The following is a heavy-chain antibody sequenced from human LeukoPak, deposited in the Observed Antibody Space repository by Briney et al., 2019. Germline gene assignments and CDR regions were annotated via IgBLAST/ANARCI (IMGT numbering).Heavy chain of an antibody. V-gene: IGHV3-23*01. CDR3: AKDLHYGSGSPFDY. CDR1: GFTFSNAW. CDR2: ISGSGGST. J-gene: IGHJ4*02. D-gene: IGHD3-10*01. Sequence: GGSLRLSCAASGFTFSNAWMNWVRQAPGEGLEWVSAISGSGGSTYYADSVKGRFTISRDNSKNTLYLQMNSLRAEDTAVYYCAKDLHYGSGSPFDYWGQGTLVTVSS.